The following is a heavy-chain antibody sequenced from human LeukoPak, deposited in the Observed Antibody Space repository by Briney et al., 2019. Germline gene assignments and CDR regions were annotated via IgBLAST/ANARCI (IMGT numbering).Heavy chain of an antibody. CDR2: INHSGSA. CDR3: ARARRDSGYYKVDY. Sequence: PSETLSLTCAVYGGSLSGSYWSWIRQPPGKGLEWIGEINHSGSANYNPSLKSRVTLPIDKSKNQFSLNLNSVTAADTAVYYCARARRDSGYYKVDYWGQGTLVTVSS. D-gene: IGHD3-3*01. J-gene: IGHJ4*02. CDR1: GGSLSGSY. V-gene: IGHV4-34*01.